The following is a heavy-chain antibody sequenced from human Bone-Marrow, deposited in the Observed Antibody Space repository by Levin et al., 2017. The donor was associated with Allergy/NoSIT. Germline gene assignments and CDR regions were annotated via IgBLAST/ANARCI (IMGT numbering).Heavy chain of an antibody. CDR1: GFTFSDYA. V-gene: IGHV3-9*01. Sequence: PGGSLRLSCAASGFTFSDYAMHWVRQAPGKGLEWVSGISWNSDTIGYADSVKGRVTVSRDNAKKSLYLQLNSLRVEDTAFYFCAKAHPQSQFSDFWSDYFDSWGQGTLVTVSS. D-gene: IGHD3-3*01. CDR3: AKAHPQSQFSDFWSDYFDS. CDR2: ISWNSDTI. J-gene: IGHJ4*02.